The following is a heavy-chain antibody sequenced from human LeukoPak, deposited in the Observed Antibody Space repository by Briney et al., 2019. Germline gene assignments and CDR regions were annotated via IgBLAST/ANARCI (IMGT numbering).Heavy chain of an antibody. CDR3: AKDQNYESSGYYGGFDC. CDR1: GFTFSSYG. J-gene: IGHJ4*02. V-gene: IGHV3-33*06. Sequence: GGSLRLSCTASGFTFSSYGMHWVRQAPGKGLEWVAVIWFDGSNKYYADSVKGRLTISGDNSKNTLYLQMNSLRAGDTALYYCAKDQNYESSGYYGGFDCWGQGTLVTVSS. CDR2: IWFDGSNK. D-gene: IGHD3-22*01.